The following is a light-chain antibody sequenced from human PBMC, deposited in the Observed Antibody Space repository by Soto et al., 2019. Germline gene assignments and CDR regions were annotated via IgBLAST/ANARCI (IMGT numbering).Light chain of an antibody. J-gene: IGLJ2*01. CDR2: EVT. V-gene: IGLV2-14*01. Sequence: QSALTQPASVSGSPGQSITISCTGTSSDVGGYNFVSWYQHHPGKAPKLIIYEVTTRPPGVSNRFSASKSGNTASLTISGLQAEDEADYYCSSYTNTSTLVGFGGGTKVTVL. CDR1: SSDVGGYNF. CDR3: SSYTNTSTLVG.